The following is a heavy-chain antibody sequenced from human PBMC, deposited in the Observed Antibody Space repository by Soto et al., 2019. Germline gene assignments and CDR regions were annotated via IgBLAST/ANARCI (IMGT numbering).Heavy chain of an antibody. CDR2: LWYDGSNK. J-gene: IGHJ6*02. CDR1: GFTFSSYG. Sequence: QVQLVESGGGVVQPGRSLRLSCAASGFTFSSYGMHWVRQAPGKGLEWVAVLWYDGSNKYYADSVKGRFTISRDNSKNTLYLQMNSLRAEDTAVYYCARDGDSSGDYYVSSYYYGMDVWGQVTTVTVSS. CDR3: ARDGDSSGDYYVSSYYYGMDV. V-gene: IGHV3-33*01. D-gene: IGHD3-22*01.